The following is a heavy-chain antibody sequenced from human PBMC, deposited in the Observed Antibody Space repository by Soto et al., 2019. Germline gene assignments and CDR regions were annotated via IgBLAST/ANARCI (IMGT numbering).Heavy chain of an antibody. D-gene: IGHD3-10*01. CDR3: ARADYYGSGSQDWFDP. CDR1: GGSISSYY. J-gene: IGHJ5*02. CDR2: IYYSGST. Sequence: SETLSLTCTVSGGSISSYYWSWIRQPPGKGLEWIGYIYYSGSTNYNPSLKSRVTISVDTSKNQFSLKLSSVTAADTAVYYCARADYYGSGSQDWFDPWGQGTLVTVSS. V-gene: IGHV4-59*01.